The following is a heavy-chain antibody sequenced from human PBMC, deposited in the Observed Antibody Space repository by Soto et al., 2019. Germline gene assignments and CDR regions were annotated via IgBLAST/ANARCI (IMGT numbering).Heavy chain of an antibody. Sequence: EVQLVESGGGLVKPGGSLRLSCAASGFTFSNAWMNWVRQAPGKGLEWVGHIKSKTDGGTTDYAAPVKGRFTISRDDSKNTLYLQMNSLKTEDTAVYYCTTWGWGSYLVEGFDYWGQGTLVTISS. CDR1: GFTFSNAW. CDR2: IKSKTDGGTT. J-gene: IGHJ4*02. D-gene: IGHD1-26*01. V-gene: IGHV3-15*07. CDR3: TTWGWGSYLVEGFDY.